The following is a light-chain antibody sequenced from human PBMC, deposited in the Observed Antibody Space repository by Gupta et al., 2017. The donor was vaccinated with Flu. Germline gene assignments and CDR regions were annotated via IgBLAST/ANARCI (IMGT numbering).Light chain of an antibody. CDR2: ANS. J-gene: IGLJ3*02. Sequence: VTIACTGTSSNLGAGYGVHWYQQRPGTAPKLLIAANSDRPSGVPDRFSGSKSGTSASLVIDGLQAEDEADYYCQSYETSLSGWVFGGGNKLTVL. CDR3: QSYETSLSGWV. V-gene: IGLV1-40*01. CDR1: SSNLGAGYG.